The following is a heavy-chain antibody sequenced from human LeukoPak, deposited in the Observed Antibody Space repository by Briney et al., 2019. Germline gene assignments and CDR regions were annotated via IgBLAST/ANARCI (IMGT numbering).Heavy chain of an antibody. D-gene: IGHD4-17*01. CDR1: GFTFSSYA. Sequence: GGSLRLSCAASGFTFSSYAMHWVRQAPGKGLEYVSAISSNGGSTYYANSVKGRFTTSRDNSKNTLYLQMGSLRAEDMAVYYCARLQGKSTVTTSDYWGQGTLVTVSS. CDR2: ISSNGGST. CDR3: ARLQGKSTVTTSDY. V-gene: IGHV3-64*01. J-gene: IGHJ4*02.